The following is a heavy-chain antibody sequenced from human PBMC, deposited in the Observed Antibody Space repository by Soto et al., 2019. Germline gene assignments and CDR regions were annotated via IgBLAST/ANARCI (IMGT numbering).Heavy chain of an antibody. Sequence: GGSLRLSCAASGFTFSSYAMSWVRQGPGKGLEWVSAISGSGGSTYYADSVKGRFTISRDNSKNTLYLQMNSLRAEDTAVYYCARDHGGETVVVPAARYYYYYMDVWGKGTTVTVSS. CDR2: ISGSGGST. V-gene: IGHV3-23*01. CDR3: ARDHGGETVVVPAARYYYYYMDV. J-gene: IGHJ6*03. CDR1: GFTFSSYA. D-gene: IGHD2-2*01.